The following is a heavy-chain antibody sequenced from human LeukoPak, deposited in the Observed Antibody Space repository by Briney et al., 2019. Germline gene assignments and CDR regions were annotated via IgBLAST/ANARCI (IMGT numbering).Heavy chain of an antibody. J-gene: IGHJ6*02. CDR3: ARDGDSSGTYYYYYGMDV. CDR2: ISSSSSYI. Sequence: GGSLRLSCAASGFTFSSYSMNWVRQAPGKGLEWVSSISSSSSYIYYADSVKGRFTISRDNAKNSLYLQMNSLRAEDTAVYYCARDGDSSGTYYYYYGMDVWGQGTTVTVSS. V-gene: IGHV3-21*01. CDR1: GFTFSSYS. D-gene: IGHD3-22*01.